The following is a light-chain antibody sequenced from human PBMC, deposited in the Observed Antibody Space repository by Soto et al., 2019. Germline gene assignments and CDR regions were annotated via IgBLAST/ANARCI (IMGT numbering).Light chain of an antibody. CDR2: EVS. Sequence: QSVLTQPASVSGSPGQSITISCTGTSSDVGAYNYVSWYQQHPGKAPKLIIHEVSNRPSGVSNRFSGSKSGNTASLTISGLQAEDEADYYCSSHGGSNPFEVFGSGNKLTVL. V-gene: IGLV2-14*01. CDR1: SSDVGAYNY. CDR3: SSHGGSNPFEV. J-gene: IGLJ1*01.